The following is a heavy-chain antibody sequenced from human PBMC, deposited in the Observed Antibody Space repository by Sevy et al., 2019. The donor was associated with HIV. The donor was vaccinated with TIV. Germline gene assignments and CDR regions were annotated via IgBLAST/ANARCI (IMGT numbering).Heavy chain of an antibody. CDR3: ARDGNYYDSSGYSGTFDY. CDR1: GFTFSSYA. Sequence: GGSLRLSCAASGFTFSSYAMHWVRQAPGKGLKWVALISYDGSNKYYADSVKGRLTISRDNSKNTLYLQMNSLRAEDTAVYYCARDGNYYDSSGYSGTFDYWGQGTLVTVSS. J-gene: IGHJ4*02. V-gene: IGHV3-30-3*01. CDR2: ISYDGSNK. D-gene: IGHD3-22*01.